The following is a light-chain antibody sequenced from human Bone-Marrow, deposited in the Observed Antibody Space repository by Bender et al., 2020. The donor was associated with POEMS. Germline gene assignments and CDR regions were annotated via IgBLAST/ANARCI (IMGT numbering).Light chain of an antibody. J-gene: IGLJ3*02. CDR1: SSDVGSSDR. CDR2: EVR. CDR3: SSETTSGTVV. Sequence: QSALTQPASVSGSPGQSVTISCTGTSSDVGSSDRVSWYQQPPGPAPKLMIYEVRNRPSGVPDRFSGSKSGNTASLTISGLQAEDEGDYYCSSETTSGTVVFGGGTKLTVL. V-gene: IGLV2-18*02.